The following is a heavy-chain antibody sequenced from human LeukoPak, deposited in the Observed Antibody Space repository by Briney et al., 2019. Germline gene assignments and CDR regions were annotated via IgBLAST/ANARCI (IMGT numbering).Heavy chain of an antibody. CDR2: IIPIFGTA. J-gene: IGHJ4*02. CDR3: AGASRGRFLEWLLYWDY. CDR1: GGTFSSYA. D-gene: IGHD3-3*01. Sequence: ASVKVSCKASGGTFSSYAISWVRQAPGQGLEWVGGIIPIFGTANYAQKFQGRVTITTDESTSTAYMELSSLRSEDTAVYYCAGASRGRFLEWLLYWDYWGQGTLVTVSS. V-gene: IGHV1-69*05.